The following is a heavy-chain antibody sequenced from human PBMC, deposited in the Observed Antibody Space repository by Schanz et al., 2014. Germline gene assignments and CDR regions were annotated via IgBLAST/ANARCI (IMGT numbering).Heavy chain of an antibody. Sequence: EVQLLESGGGLVQPGGSLRLSCAASGFTFSNYAMGWVRQTPGKGLEWVSTLSGSGAGTFYADSVKGRFTISRDNSENTLYLQMNSLRAEDTAVYYCARGTDTAMEHRPFDYWGQGTLVTVSS. D-gene: IGHD5-18*01. V-gene: IGHV3-23*01. CDR1: GFTFSNYA. CDR2: LSGSGAGT. J-gene: IGHJ4*02. CDR3: ARGTDTAMEHRPFDY.